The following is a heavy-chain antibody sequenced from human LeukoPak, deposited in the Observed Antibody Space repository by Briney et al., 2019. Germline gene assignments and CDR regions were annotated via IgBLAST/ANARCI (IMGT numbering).Heavy chain of an antibody. CDR3: ASWGEGALDN. D-gene: IGHD1-26*01. CDR1: GFTFSDYY. J-gene: IGHJ4*02. CDR2: ISTSTTTI. Sequence: GGSLRLSCAASGFTFSDYYMSWIRQAPGKGLEWISYISTSTTTIYYANSVKGRFTISRDNAKKSLYLQMNSLRVEDTGVYYCASWGEGALDNWGQGTLVTVSS. V-gene: IGHV3-11*04.